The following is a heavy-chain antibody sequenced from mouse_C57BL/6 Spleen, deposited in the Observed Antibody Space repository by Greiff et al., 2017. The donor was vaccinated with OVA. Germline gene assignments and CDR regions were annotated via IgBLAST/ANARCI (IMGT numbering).Heavy chain of an antibody. V-gene: IGHV5-17*01. CDR3: ARTAADGYYGYYFDY. CDR2: ISSGSSTI. Sequence: DVKLVESGGGLVKPGGSLKLSCAASGFTFSDYGMHWVRQAPEKGLEWVAYISSGSSTIYYADTVKGRFTISRDNAKNTLFLQMTSLRSEDTAMYYCARTAADGYYGYYFDYWGQGTTLTVSS. D-gene: IGHD2-3*01. CDR1: GFTFSDYG. J-gene: IGHJ2*01.